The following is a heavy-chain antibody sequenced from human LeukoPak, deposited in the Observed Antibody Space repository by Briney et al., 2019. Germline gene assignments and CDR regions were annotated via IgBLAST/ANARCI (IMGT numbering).Heavy chain of an antibody. D-gene: IGHD6-13*01. J-gene: IGHJ4*02. CDR3: SYSSSWDQGY. Sequence: TSETLSLTCAVYGGSFSDYYWSWIRQPPGKGLEWIGEINHSGSTNYNPSLKSRVTISVDTSKNQFSLKLSSVTAADTAVYYCSYSSSWDQGYWGQGTLVTVSS. CDR1: GGSFSDYY. CDR2: INHSGST. V-gene: IGHV4-34*01.